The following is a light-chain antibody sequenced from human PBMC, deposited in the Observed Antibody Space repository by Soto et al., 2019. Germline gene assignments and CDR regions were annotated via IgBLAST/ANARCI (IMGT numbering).Light chain of an antibody. J-gene: IGKJ1*01. V-gene: IGKV3D-20*02. Sequence: EIVLTQSPGTLSLSPGERATLSCRASQSVSSSYLAWYQQKPGQAPRLLIYGASNRATGIPARFSGSGSGTDFTLTISSLEPKDFAVYYCQQRSNWPGTFGQGTKVDIK. CDR1: QSVSSSY. CDR3: QQRSNWPGT. CDR2: GAS.